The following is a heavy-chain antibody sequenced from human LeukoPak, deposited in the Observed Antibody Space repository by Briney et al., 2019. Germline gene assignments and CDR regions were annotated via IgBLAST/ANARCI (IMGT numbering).Heavy chain of an antibody. CDR3: ARSHYYYDSSGYYRN. Sequence: VASVKVSCKASGYTFTGYYIHWVRQAPGQGLECMGWINPNSGGTNYAQKFQGRVTMTRDTSISTAYMELSRLRSDDTAVYYCARSHYYYDSSGYYRNWGQGTLVTVSS. D-gene: IGHD3-22*01. V-gene: IGHV1-2*02. J-gene: IGHJ4*02. CDR2: INPNSGGT. CDR1: GYTFTGYY.